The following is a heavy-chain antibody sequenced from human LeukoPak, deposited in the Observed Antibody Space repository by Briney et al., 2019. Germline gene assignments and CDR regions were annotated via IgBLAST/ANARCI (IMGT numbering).Heavy chain of an antibody. D-gene: IGHD3-22*01. Sequence: GSSVKVSCKASGGTFSSYAISWVRQAPGQGLEWMGGIIPIFGTANYAQKFQGRVTITTDESTSTAYMELSSLRSEDTAVYYCASSGYSSPINYYFDCWGQGTLVTVSS. CDR2: IIPIFGTA. J-gene: IGHJ4*02. CDR1: GGTFSSYA. V-gene: IGHV1-69*05. CDR3: ASSGYSSPINYYFDC.